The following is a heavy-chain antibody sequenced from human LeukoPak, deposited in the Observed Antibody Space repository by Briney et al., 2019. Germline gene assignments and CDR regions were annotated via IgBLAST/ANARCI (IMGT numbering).Heavy chain of an antibody. Sequence: GGSLRLSCAASGCTFSSYDMHWVRQAAGKGLEWVSAIGTAGDTYYPGSVKGRFTISRENAKNSLYLQMNSLRAGDTAVYYCARYGGIAAAGTNAFDIWGQGTMVTVSS. CDR2: IGTAGDT. D-gene: IGHD6-13*01. CDR1: GCTFSSYD. CDR3: ARYGGIAAAGTNAFDI. V-gene: IGHV3-13*01. J-gene: IGHJ3*02.